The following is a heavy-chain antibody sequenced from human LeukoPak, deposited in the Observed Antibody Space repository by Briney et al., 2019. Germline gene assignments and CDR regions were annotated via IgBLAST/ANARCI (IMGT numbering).Heavy chain of an antibody. Sequence: PGGSLRLSCAASGFTFRTYWMSWVRQAPGKGLEWVANIKQDGSEKYYVDSVKGRFTISRDNAKNSLYLQMNSLRAEDTAVYYCARDLPGIAVALPFYPWGQGTLVTVSS. CDR3: ARDLPGIAVALPFYP. CDR2: IKQDGSEK. V-gene: IGHV3-7*01. CDR1: GFTFRTYW. D-gene: IGHD6-19*01. J-gene: IGHJ5*02.